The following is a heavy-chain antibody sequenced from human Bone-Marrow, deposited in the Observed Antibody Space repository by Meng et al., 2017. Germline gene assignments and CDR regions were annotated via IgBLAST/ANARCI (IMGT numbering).Heavy chain of an antibody. CDR3: AKEYYDFWSGYRHDAFDI. V-gene: IGHV3-23*01. D-gene: IGHD3-3*01. CDR1: GFTFSSYA. Sequence: GGSLRISCAASGFTFSSYAMHWVRQAPGKGLEWVSAISGSGGSTYYADSVKGRFTISRDNSKNTLYLQMNSLRAEDTAVYYCAKEYYDFWSGYRHDAFDIWGQGTMVTVSS. J-gene: IGHJ3*02. CDR2: ISGSGGST.